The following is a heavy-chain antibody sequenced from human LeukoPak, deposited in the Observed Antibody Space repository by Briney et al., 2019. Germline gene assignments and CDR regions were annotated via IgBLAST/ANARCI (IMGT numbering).Heavy chain of an antibody. J-gene: IGHJ4*02. V-gene: IGHV5-51*01. CDR3: ARPPDYDILTGYYIDY. Sequence: GESLKISCKGSGYRFTSYWIGWVRQMPGKGLEWMGIIYPGDSDTRYSPSFQGQVTISADKSISTAYLQWSSLKASDTAMYYCARPPDYDILTGYYIDYWGQGTLVTVSS. D-gene: IGHD3-9*01. CDR2: IYPGDSDT. CDR1: GYRFTSYW.